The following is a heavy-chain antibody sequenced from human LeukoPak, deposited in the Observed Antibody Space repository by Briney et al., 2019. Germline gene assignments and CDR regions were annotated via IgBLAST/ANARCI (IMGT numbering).Heavy chain of an antibody. D-gene: IGHD2-2*01. Sequence: PSETLSLTCTVSGGSICSYYWSWIRQPPGKGLEWVGYIYYSGSTNYNPSLKSRVTISVDTSKNQFSLKLSSVTAADTAVYYCAREGLGYCSSTSCYHDAFDIWGQGTMVTVSS. CDR1: GGSICSYY. CDR3: AREGLGYCSSTSCYHDAFDI. CDR2: IYYSGST. V-gene: IGHV4-59*01. J-gene: IGHJ3*02.